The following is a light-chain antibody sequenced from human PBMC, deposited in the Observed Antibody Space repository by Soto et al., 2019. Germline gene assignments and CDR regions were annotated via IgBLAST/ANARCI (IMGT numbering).Light chain of an antibody. CDR2: GVS. Sequence: EVVMTQSPATLSVSPGERATLSCRASQSVTSNYLAWYQQKPGQAPRLLIYGVSSRATGVPDRFSGSGSGTDFTLTISGLEPEDFAVYYCQQYTDWSLTFGQGTKVEVK. CDR1: QSVTSNY. CDR3: QQYTDWSLT. V-gene: IGKV3-20*01. J-gene: IGKJ1*01.